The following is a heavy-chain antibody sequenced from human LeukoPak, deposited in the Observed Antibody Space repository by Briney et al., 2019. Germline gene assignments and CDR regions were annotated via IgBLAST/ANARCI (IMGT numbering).Heavy chain of an antibody. D-gene: IGHD6-19*01. CDR3: ARAYTSGWYYPGY. V-gene: IGHV3-72*01. Sequence: TGGSLRLSCAASGFTFSDHYMDWVRQAPGKGLEWVGRSRNKANSYTTDYAASVKGRFTISRDDSKNSLYLQMNSLKTEDTAVYYCARAYTSGWYYPGYWGQGTLVTVSS. CDR2: SRNKANSYTT. CDR1: GFTFSDHY. J-gene: IGHJ4*02.